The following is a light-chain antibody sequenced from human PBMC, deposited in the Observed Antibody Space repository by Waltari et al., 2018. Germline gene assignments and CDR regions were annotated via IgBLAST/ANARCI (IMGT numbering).Light chain of an antibody. CDR1: QTINYY. V-gene: IGKV1-39*01. Sequence: DIQVTQSPPSLSASVGDRVKITCRASQTINYYLNWYQQKPGRAPKLLIYAASRLQSGVPSRFSGSGSGADFTLTISSLQSEDYASYYCQQSFSIPFTFGPGTKVDLK. J-gene: IGKJ3*01. CDR2: AAS. CDR3: QQSFSIPFT.